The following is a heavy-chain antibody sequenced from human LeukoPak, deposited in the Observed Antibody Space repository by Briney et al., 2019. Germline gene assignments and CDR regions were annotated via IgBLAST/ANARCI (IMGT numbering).Heavy chain of an antibody. J-gene: IGHJ4*02. Sequence: GSLRLSCAASGFTFSSFGMHWVRQAPGKGLEWVAVISYDGRNKYYADSVKGRFTISRDNSKHTLYLQMISLSAEDTAVYYCAKGGNGSGMYSFDYWGQGTLVTVSS. CDR2: ISYDGRNK. CDR1: GFTFSSFG. D-gene: IGHD3-10*01. CDR3: AKGGNGSGMYSFDY. V-gene: IGHV3-30*18.